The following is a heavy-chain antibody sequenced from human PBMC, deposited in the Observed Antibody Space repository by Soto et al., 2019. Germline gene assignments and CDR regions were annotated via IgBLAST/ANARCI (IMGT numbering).Heavy chain of an antibody. Sequence: SDRISWARQMPGKGLEWMGRIDPSDSYTNYSPSFQGHVTISADKSTSTAYLQWSSLKASDTAMYYCAMSRRGGYYPAYYYYGMDVWVQGTTVTVSS. J-gene: IGHJ6*02. V-gene: IGHV5-10-1*01. CDR2: IDPSDSYT. D-gene: IGHD3-22*01. CDR3: AMSRRGGYYPAYYYYGMDV. CDR1: SDR.